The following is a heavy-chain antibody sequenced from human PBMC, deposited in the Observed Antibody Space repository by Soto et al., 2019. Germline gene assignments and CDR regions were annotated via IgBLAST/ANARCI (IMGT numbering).Heavy chain of an antibody. CDR1: GFTFSNHD. J-gene: IGHJ4*02. D-gene: IGHD1-1*01. CDR3: ATERIGTDYFDN. Sequence: EVHLVESGGGLEQPGGSLRLSCAASGFTFSNHDMHWVRQAPGKGLEWVSGLDSRGYTNYAASVKGRFSISGDSGKESFHLQINNLRAEDTALYFCATERIGTDYFDNWGQGTLVTVSS. CDR2: LDSRGYT. V-gene: IGHV3-13*01.